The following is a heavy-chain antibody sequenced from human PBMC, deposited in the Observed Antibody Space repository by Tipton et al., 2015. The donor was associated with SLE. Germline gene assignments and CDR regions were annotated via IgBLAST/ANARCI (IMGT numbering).Heavy chain of an antibody. CDR1: GFTFSSFW. CDR3: AKGRSVTGTTNYFDY. Sequence: SLRLSCAASGFTFSSFWMNWVRQAPGKGLEWVASIKEGGSENHYVDSVKGRFTISRDISKNTLYLQMNSLRAEDTALYYCAKGRSVTGTTNYFDYWGQGTLVTVSS. V-gene: IGHV3-7*03. CDR2: IKEGGSEN. D-gene: IGHD1-7*01. J-gene: IGHJ4*02.